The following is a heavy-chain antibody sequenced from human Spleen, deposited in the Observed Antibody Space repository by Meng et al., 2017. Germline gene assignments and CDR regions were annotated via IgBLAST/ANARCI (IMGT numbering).Heavy chain of an antibody. CDR1: GYTFTSYP. D-gene: IGHD6-13*01. J-gene: IGHJ4*02. Sequence: QDRLVQSESELKNPGASVKVSCKASGYTFTSYPMNWVRQAPGQGLEWIGWINTYNGNPTYAQDFTGRFVFTLDTSVSTAYLQISGLKAEDTAVYYCARHRSSSWSDYWGQGILVTVSS. V-gene: IGHV7-4-1*02. CDR2: INTYNGNP. CDR3: ARHRSSSWSDY.